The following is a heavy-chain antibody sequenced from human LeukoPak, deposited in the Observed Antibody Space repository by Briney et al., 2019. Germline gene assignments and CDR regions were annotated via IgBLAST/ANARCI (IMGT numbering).Heavy chain of an antibody. Sequence: AGGSLRLSCAASGFTFSTYSMNWVRQAPGKGLEWVSYITSSSSTIYHADSVKGRFTISRDNAKNSLYLQMNSLRAEDTALYYCAKDTRIAAAALGAFDIWGQGTMVTVSS. D-gene: IGHD6-13*01. CDR3: AKDTRIAAAALGAFDI. V-gene: IGHV3-48*01. CDR2: ITSSSSTI. CDR1: GFTFSTYS. J-gene: IGHJ3*02.